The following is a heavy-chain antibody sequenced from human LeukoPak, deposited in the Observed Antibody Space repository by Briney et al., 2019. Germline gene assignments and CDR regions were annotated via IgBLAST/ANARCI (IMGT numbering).Heavy chain of an antibody. J-gene: IGHJ4*02. CDR2: ISDSGGRT. V-gene: IGHV3-23*01. CDR1: GLTLSNYG. CDR3: AKRGVVIRVILVGFHKEAYYFDS. Sequence: GGSLRLSCAVSGLTLSNYGMSWVRQAPGKGLEWVAGISDSGGRTNYADSVKGWFTISRDNPKNTLYLQMNSLRAEDTAVYFCAKRGVVIRVILVGFHKEAYYFDSWGQGALVTVSS. D-gene: IGHD3-22*01.